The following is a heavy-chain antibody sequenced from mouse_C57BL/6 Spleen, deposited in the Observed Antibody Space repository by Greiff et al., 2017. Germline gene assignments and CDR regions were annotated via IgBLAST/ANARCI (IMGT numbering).Heavy chain of an antibody. CDR1: GFTFSSYG. V-gene: IGHV5-6*01. J-gene: IGHJ2*01. CDR3: ARQDYYGSSADYFDN. Sequence: EVQVVESGGDLVKPGGSLKLSCAASGFTFSSYGMSLVRQTPDKRLEWVATISSGGSYTYYPDSVKGRFTISRDNAKNTQYLQMSSMKSEDTDMYYWARQDYYGSSADYFDNWGQGTTRTVSS. CDR2: ISSGGSYT. D-gene: IGHD1-1*01.